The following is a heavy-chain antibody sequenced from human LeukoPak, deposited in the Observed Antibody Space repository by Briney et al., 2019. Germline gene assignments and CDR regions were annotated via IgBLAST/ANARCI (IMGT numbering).Heavy chain of an antibody. Sequence: PSETLSLTCTVSGVSMSAYQWSWVRQSPEKGLEWIGCINTKGETTYNPSLKTRVTTSVDTTKSQFSLRLTSVTAADTAVYYCATPNDAKIVPFDHWGQGAPVTVSS. V-gene: IGHV4-4*09. J-gene: IGHJ4*02. CDR3: ATPNDAKIVPFDH. CDR2: INTKGET. D-gene: IGHD2/OR15-2a*01. CDR1: GVSMSAYQ.